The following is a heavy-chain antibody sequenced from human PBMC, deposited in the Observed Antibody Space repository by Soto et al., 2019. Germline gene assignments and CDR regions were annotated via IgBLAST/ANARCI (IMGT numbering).Heavy chain of an antibody. J-gene: IGHJ6*04. D-gene: IGHD3-9*01. CDR1: GFTFSSYA. Sequence: GGSLRLSCAASGFTFSSYAMHWVRQAPGKGLEWVAVISYDGSNKYYADSVKGRFTISRDNSKNTLYLQMNSLRAEDTAVYYCARVGGVYDILTGYYSYYHHCMHVWDKGATGTVSS. V-gene: IGHV3-30-3*01. CDR2: ISYDGSNK. CDR3: ARVGGVYDILTGYYSYYHHCMHV.